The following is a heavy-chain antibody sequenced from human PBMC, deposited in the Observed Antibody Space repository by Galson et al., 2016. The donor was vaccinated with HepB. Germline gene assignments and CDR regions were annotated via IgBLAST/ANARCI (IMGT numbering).Heavy chain of an antibody. Sequence: SLRLSCAASGFTVSSNYINWVRQAPGTGLEWVSIIYSGGSTYYADSVRGRFIISRDNSKNTVYLQVNSLRAEDPAVYYCARQTTGTAIFDYWGQGTLVTVSS. D-gene: IGHD4-17*01. V-gene: IGHV3-66*04. CDR1: GFTVSSNY. CDR3: ARQTTGTAIFDY. CDR2: IYSGGST. J-gene: IGHJ4*02.